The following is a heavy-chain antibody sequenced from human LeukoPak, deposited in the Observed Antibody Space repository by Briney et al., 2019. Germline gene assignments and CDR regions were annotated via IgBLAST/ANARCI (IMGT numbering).Heavy chain of an antibody. CDR3: ATEGGGSYAFDI. Sequence: GGSLRLSCAASGFTFDDYAMHWVRQAPGKGLEWVSLIRWDGGSTYYADSVKGRFTISRDNSKNSLYLQMNSLRAEDTALYYCATEGGGSYAFDIWGQGTMVTVSS. CDR1: GFTFDDYA. CDR2: IRWDGGST. D-gene: IGHD1-26*01. J-gene: IGHJ3*02. V-gene: IGHV3-43D*04.